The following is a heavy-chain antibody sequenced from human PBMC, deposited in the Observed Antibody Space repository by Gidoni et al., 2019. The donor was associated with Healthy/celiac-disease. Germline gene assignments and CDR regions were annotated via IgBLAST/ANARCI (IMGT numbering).Heavy chain of an antibody. CDR1: GFTFSSYG. CDR3: ARGGYSGSGLHDAFDI. V-gene: IGHV3-33*01. CDR2: IWYDGSNK. Sequence: QVQLVESGGGVVQPGRSLRLSCAASGFTFSSYGMHWVRQAPGKGLEWVAVIWYDGSNKYYADSVKGRFTISRDNSKNTLYLQMNSLRAEDTAVYYCARGGYSGSGLHDAFDIWGQGTMVTVSS. J-gene: IGHJ3*02. D-gene: IGHD1-26*01.